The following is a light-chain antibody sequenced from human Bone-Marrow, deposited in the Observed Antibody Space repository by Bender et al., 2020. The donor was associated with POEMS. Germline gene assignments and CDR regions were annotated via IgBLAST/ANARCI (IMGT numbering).Light chain of an antibody. J-gene: IGLJ3*02. Sequence: QSVLTQPPSASGTPGQRVTISCSGGSSNIGAHAVNWYQHLPGTAPKLLIYSSHRRPSGVPDRFSASKSGTSASLAISGLRSEDETVYYCATWDDSLSEWVFGGGTKLTVL. V-gene: IGLV1-47*02. CDR1: SSNIGAHA. CDR2: SSH. CDR3: ATWDDSLSEWV.